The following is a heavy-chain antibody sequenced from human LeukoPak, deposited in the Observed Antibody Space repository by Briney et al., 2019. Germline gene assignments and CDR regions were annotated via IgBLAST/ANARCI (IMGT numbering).Heavy chain of an antibody. Sequence: QTGGSLRLSCAASGFTFSSYWMHWVRQAPGKGLVWVSRINSDGSSTSYADSVKGRFTISRDNAKNTLYLQMNSLRAEDTAVYYCARFQYCGGDCPGFDYWGQGTLVTDSS. J-gene: IGHJ4*02. D-gene: IGHD2-21*02. CDR1: GFTFSSYW. CDR2: INSDGSST. CDR3: ARFQYCGGDCPGFDY. V-gene: IGHV3-74*01.